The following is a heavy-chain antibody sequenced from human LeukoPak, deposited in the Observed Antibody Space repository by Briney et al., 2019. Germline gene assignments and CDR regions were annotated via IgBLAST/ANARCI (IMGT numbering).Heavy chain of an antibody. CDR2: ISGSGGST. CDR3: ANPSVYDSSGYYYQPADY. D-gene: IGHD3-22*01. CDR1: GFTFSSYA. Sequence: GGSLRLSCAASGFTFSSYAMSWVRQAPGKGLECVSSISGSGGSTYYADSVKGRFTISRDNSKNTLYLQMNSLRAEDMAVYYCANPSVYDSSGYYYQPADYWGQGTLVTVSS. V-gene: IGHV3-23*01. J-gene: IGHJ4*02.